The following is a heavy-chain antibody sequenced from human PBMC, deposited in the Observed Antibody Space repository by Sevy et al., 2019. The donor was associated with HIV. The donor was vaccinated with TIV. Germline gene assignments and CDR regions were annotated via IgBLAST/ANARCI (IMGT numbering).Heavy chain of an antibody. Sequence: GGSLRLSCAASGFTFRNYAMHWVRQAPGKGLEWVAVISNDITKAYYADSVRGRLPISRDNSKNTLYLQMNSLRPEDTAMYDCAKDGGIGYTDFDYWGQGTLVTVSS. CDR2: ISNDITKA. D-gene: IGHD5-12*01. J-gene: IGHJ4*02. V-gene: IGHV3-30*04. CDR3: AKDGGIGYTDFDY. CDR1: GFTFRNYA.